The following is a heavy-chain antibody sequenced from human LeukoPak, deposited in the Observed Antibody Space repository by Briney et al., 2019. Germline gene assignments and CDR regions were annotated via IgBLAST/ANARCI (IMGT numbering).Heavy chain of an antibody. V-gene: IGHV3-20*04. CDR1: GFTFDNYG. CDR2: INWNGGST. J-gene: IGHJ3*02. D-gene: IGHD3-22*01. Sequence: GGSLRLSCAASGFTFDNYGMSWVRQAPGKGLQWVSGINWNGGSTGYADSVKGRFTISRDNAKNSLYLQMNSLRAEDTALYYCARIDTYYYDSSGYYSAFDIWGQGTIVTVSS. CDR3: ARIDTYYYDSSGYYSAFDI.